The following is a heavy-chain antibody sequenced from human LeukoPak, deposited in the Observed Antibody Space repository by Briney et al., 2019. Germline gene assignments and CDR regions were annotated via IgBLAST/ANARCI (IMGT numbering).Heavy chain of an antibody. CDR3: ARSPSYDTNGYYYDY. CDR1: GGSFSGYY. V-gene: IGHV4-34*01. D-gene: IGHD3-22*01. CDR2: INRSGST. Sequence: PSETLSLTCAAYGGSFSGYYWSWIRQPPGKGLEWIGGINRSGSTHYNPSLKSRVTISIDTSRNQFSLKLSSLTAADTAVYYCARSPSYDTNGYYYDYWGQGTLVTVSS. J-gene: IGHJ4*02.